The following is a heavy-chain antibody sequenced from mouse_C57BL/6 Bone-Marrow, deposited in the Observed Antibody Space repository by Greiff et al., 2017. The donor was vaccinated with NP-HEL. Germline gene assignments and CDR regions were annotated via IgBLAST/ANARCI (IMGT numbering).Heavy chain of an antibody. J-gene: IGHJ3*01. CDR1: GYTFTSYW. D-gene: IGHD3-3*01. CDR3: ARGAGSGFAY. Sequence: VQLQQSGAELVRPGTSVKLSCKASGYTFTSYWMHWVKQRPGQGLEWIGVIDPSDSYTNYNQKFKGKATLTVDTSSSTAYMQLSSLTSEDSAVYYCARGAGSGFAYWGQGTLVTVSA. CDR2: IDPSDSYT. V-gene: IGHV1-59*01.